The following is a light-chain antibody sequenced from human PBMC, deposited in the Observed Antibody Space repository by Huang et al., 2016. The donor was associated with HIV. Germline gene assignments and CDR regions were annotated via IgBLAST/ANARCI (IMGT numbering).Light chain of an antibody. J-gene: IGKJ1*01. Sequence: EIVLTQSPGSLSLSPGDRATLSCRASPYVADGYVAWYQQIPGQSPRLLIYGASRRAPGIPDRFSGSGFSTDFNLTISRLEPEDFAVYYCQQCGDSTWTFGQGTKVEVK. CDR2: GAS. CDR3: QQCGDSTWT. CDR1: PYVADGY. V-gene: IGKV3-20*01.